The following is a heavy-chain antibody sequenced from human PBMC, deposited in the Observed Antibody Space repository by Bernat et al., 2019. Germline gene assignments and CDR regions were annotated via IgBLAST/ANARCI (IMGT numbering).Heavy chain of an antibody. J-gene: IGHJ4*02. CDR2: ISSSSSYT. CDR3: ARSVGVGATADY. D-gene: IGHD1-26*01. CDR1: GFTFSDYY. V-gene: IGHV3-11*06. Sequence: QVQLVESGGGLVKPGGSLRLSCAASGFTFSDYYMSWIRQAPGKGLEWVSYISSSSSYTNYADSVKGRFTISRDNAKNSLYLQMNSLRAEDTAMYYCARSVGVGATADYWGQGTLVTVSS.